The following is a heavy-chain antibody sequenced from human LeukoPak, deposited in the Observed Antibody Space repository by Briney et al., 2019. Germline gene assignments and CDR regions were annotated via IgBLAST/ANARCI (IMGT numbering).Heavy chain of an antibody. CDR1: GYTFTDYY. CDR2: INPNDGDT. V-gene: IGHV1-18*04. J-gene: IGHJ4*02. Sequence: ASVKVSCKASGYTFTDYYMHWVRQAPGQGFEWMGWINPNDGDTNYAQKLQGRVTMTTDTSTSTAYMELRSLRSDDTAVYYCARGITMVRGDFDYWGQGTLVTVSS. D-gene: IGHD3-10*01. CDR3: ARGITMVRGDFDY.